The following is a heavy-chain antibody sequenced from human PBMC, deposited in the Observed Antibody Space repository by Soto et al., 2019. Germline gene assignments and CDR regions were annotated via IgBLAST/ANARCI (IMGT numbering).Heavy chain of an antibody. CDR2: IYYSGST. D-gene: IGHD3-10*01. V-gene: IGHV4-39*01. CDR3: ARPEYYYDFDY. Sequence: SETLSLTCTVSGGSISSGAHYWGWIRQPPGKGLEWIGTIYYSGSTYYNPSLKSRLTISVDTSKSQFSLKLTSVTAADTAVYYCARPEYYYDFDYWGQGTLVTVSS. J-gene: IGHJ4*02. CDR1: GGSISSGAHY.